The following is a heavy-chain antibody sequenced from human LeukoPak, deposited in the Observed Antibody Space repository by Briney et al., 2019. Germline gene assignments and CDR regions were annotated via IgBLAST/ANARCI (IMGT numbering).Heavy chain of an antibody. Sequence: GGSLRLSCAVSGFTFSGYSMNWVRQAPGKGLEWVSVIFSGGSTYYADSVKGRFTISRDNSKNTLYLQMNSLRAEDTAVYYCARGYVQGNWGQGTLVTVSS. CDR1: GFTFSGYS. J-gene: IGHJ4*02. CDR2: IFSGGST. D-gene: IGHD3-10*02. V-gene: IGHV3-66*01. CDR3: ARGYVQGN.